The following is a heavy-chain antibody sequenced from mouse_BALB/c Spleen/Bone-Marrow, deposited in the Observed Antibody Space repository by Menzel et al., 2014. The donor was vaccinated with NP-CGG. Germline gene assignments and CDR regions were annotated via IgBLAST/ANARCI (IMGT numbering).Heavy chain of an antibody. V-gene: IGHV1S81*02. J-gene: IGHJ4*01. Sequence: QVQLQQSGAELVKPGASVKLSCKASGYTFTSYWMYWVFQRPGQGLEWIGEINPRSGRTNYNEKFKSRATLTVDKSSSTAYMQLSSLTSEDSAVYYCARGLYGAMDYWGQGTSVTVSS. CDR3: ARGLYGAMDY. D-gene: IGHD1-1*01. CDR2: INPRSGRT. CDR1: GYTFTSYW.